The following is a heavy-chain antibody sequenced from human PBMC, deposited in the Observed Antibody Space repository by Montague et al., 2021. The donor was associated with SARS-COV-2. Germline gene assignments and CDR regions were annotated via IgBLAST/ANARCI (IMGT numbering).Heavy chain of an antibody. CDR3: ARYTSRMYGSFDC. CDR2: IYWDDDK. J-gene: IGHJ4*02. CDR1: GFSLTTNGMG. Sequence: PALVKPTQTLTLTCTVSGFSLTTNGMGVGWIRQPPGEAPAWPALIYWDDDKRYSPSLKTRLTITKDTSRNQVVLTMTNVDPGDTGTYFCARYTSRMYGSFDCGGQRALVSVSS. D-gene: IGHD3-16*02. V-gene: IGHV2-5*02.